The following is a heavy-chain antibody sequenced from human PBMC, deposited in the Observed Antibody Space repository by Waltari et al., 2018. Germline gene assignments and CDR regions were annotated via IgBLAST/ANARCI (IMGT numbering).Heavy chain of an antibody. CDR2: MYNDGTK. CDR1: GFIVSTNY. D-gene: IGHD2-21*02. V-gene: IGHV3-53*01. Sequence: EVQLVESGGGVIQPGWSLRLSCAASGFIVSTNYMSWVRQAPGKGLGRVSVMYNDGTKLYADSVKVRFTVSRDNSKNMVHLQMDSLRAEDTAVYYCATDGDGDCSLCLAQWGQGTLVTVSS. J-gene: IGHJ4*02. CDR3: ATDGDGDCSLCLAQ.